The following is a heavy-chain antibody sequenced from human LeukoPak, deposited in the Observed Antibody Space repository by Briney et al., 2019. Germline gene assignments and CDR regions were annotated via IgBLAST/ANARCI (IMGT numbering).Heavy chain of an antibody. V-gene: IGHV3-23*01. J-gene: IGHJ4*02. CDR2: ISGSGGST. Sequence: GGSLRLSCAASGFTFSSYAMSWVRQAPGEGLEWVSAISGSGGSTYYADSVKGRFTISRDNSKNTLYLQMNSLKAEDTAVYYCAKCITSGYYVYYFDYWGQGTLVTVSS. D-gene: IGHD3-22*01. CDR3: AKCITSGYYVYYFDY. CDR1: GFTFSSYA.